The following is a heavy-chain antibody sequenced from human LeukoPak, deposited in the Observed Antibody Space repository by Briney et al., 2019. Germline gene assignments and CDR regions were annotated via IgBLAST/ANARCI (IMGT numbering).Heavy chain of an antibody. Sequence: PSETLSLTCAVSGASISSSSYYWGWVRQPPGKGLGWIGSIYYTGSTYYNSSLKSRVTIALHTSENQFSLNLRSVTAADTAVYYCAQGYSSTYWGQGTLVTVSS. CDR3: AQGYSSTY. CDR2: IYYTGST. J-gene: IGHJ4*02. D-gene: IGHD5-18*01. V-gene: IGHV4-39*01. CDR1: GASISSSSYY.